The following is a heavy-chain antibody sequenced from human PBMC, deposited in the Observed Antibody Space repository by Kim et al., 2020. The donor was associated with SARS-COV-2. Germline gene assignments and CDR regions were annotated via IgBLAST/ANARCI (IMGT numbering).Heavy chain of an antibody. J-gene: IGHJ1*01. Sequence: GGSLRLSCAASGFTFGSYCMTWVRQAPGKGLEWVANIKQDGAQQYYVDSVRGRFTVSRDGANMYLQMNSLRAEDTAVYYYARTVTRTTASLEYWGRGPL. CDR1: GFTFGSYC. V-gene: IGHV3-7*03. D-gene: IGHD6-19*01. CDR2: IKQDGAQQ. CDR3: ARTVTRTTASLEY.